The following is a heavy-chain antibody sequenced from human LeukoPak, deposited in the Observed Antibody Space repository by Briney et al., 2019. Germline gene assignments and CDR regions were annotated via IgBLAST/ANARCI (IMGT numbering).Heavy chain of an antibody. CDR2: IYYSRTT. Sequence: PSETLSLTCTVPGGFISSYYWSWIRQPPGEGLEWIGYIYYSRTTNYNPSLNSRVTISADTSKNQFSLRLNSVTAADTAVYYCVRRQWELQYFDLWGRGTLVAVSS. J-gene: IGHJ2*01. V-gene: IGHV4-59*01. CDR3: VRRQWELQYFDL. D-gene: IGHD1-26*01. CDR1: GGFISSYY.